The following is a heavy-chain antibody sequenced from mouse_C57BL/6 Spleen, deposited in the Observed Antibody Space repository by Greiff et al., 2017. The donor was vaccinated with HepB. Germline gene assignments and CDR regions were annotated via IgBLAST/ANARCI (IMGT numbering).Heavy chain of an antibody. CDR2: IYPGDGDT. J-gene: IGHJ2*01. D-gene: IGHD6-2*01. CDR1: GYAFSSSW. CDR3: ARWELVCFDY. V-gene: IGHV1-82*01. Sequence: VMLVESGPELVKPGASVKISCKASGYAFSSSWMNWVKQRPGKGLEWIGLIYPGDGDTNYNEKFKGKATLTADKSSSTAYMQLSSLTSEDSAVYFCARWELVCFDYWGQGTTLTVSS.